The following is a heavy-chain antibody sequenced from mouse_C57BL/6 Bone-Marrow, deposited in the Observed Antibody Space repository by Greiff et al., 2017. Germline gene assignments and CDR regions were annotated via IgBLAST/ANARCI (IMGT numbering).Heavy chain of an antibody. CDR3: ARWDATVPYGYFDV. V-gene: IGHV1-18*01. D-gene: IGHD1-1*01. CDR1: GYTFTDYN. J-gene: IGHJ1*03. Sequence: VQLKESGPELVKPGASVKIPCKASGYTFTDYNMDWVKQSHGKSLEWIGDINPNNGGTIYNQKFKGKATLTVDKSSSTAYMELRSLTSEDTAVYYCARWDATVPYGYFDVWGTGTTVTVSS. CDR2: INPNNGGT.